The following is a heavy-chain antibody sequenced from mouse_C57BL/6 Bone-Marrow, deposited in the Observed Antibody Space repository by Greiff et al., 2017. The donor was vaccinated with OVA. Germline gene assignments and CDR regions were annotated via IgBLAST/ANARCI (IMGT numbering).Heavy chain of an antibody. CDR3: ARSGDGYYKKGAMDY. J-gene: IGHJ4*01. CDR1: GYAFTNYL. V-gene: IGHV1-54*01. Sequence: QVQLQQSGAELVRPGTSVKVSCKASGYAFTNYLIEWVKQRPGQGLEWIGVINPGSGGTNYNEKFKGKATLTADKSSSTAYMQLSSLTSEDSAVYFCARSGDGYYKKGAMDYWGQGTSVTVSS. CDR2: INPGSGGT. D-gene: IGHD2-3*01.